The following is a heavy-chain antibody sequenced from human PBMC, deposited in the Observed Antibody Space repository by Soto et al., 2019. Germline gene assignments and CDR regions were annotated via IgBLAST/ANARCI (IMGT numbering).Heavy chain of an antibody. Sequence: QVQLVESGGGLVKPGGSLRLSCAASGFTFSDSYMSWIRQAPGKGLEWVSYITFSGNTVYYADSLKGRFTICRDKAKNSLYLKMNRLRAEDTAVYYCARVSWREKYGMDVWGQGTTVTVSS. CDR2: ITFSGNTV. CDR3: ARVSWREKYGMDV. V-gene: IGHV3-11*01. CDR1: GFTFSDSY. J-gene: IGHJ6*02.